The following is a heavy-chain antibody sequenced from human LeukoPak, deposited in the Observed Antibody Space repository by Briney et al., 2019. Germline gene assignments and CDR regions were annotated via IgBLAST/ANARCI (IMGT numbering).Heavy chain of an antibody. CDR1: GGSVNSGSYY. Sequence: SETLSLTCTVSGGSVNSGSYYWNWIRQPPGKGLEWIGYIYYSGSTNYNPSLKSRVTISVDTSKNQFSLKLSSVAAADTAVYYCARAAYSGSYHSDYWGQGTLVTVSS. CDR2: IYYSGST. J-gene: IGHJ4*02. CDR3: ARAAYSGSYHSDY. D-gene: IGHD1-26*01. V-gene: IGHV4-61*01.